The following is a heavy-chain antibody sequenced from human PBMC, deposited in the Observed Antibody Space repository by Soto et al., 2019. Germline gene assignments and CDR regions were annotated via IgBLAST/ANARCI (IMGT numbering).Heavy chain of an antibody. J-gene: IGHJ4*02. D-gene: IGHD2-15*01. Sequence: PGGSLRLSCAASGFTFSNYAMSWVRQAPGKGLEWVSTISGRGGNTYYADSVKGRFTLSRDNSRNTLYLQMDSLRAEDSAVYSCAKAGCSGGTCYLYYFDYWGQGALVTVSS. CDR3: AKAGCSGGTCYLYYFDY. CDR1: GFTFSNYA. CDR2: ISGRGGNT. V-gene: IGHV3-23*01.